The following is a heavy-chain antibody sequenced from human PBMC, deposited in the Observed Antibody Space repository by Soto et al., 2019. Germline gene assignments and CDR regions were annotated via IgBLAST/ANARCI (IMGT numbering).Heavy chain of an antibody. V-gene: IGHV3-74*01. Sequence: GGSLRLSCAASGFTFSSYWMHWVRQAPGKGLGWVSRINSVGSRTSYADSVKGRFTISRDNAKNTLYLQMNSLRDEDTDVYYCARWLGYCSGGSCYSINWFDPWGQGTLVTVSS. J-gene: IGHJ5*02. CDR1: GFTFSSYW. D-gene: IGHD2-15*01. CDR2: INSVGSRT. CDR3: ARWLGYCSGGSCYSINWFDP.